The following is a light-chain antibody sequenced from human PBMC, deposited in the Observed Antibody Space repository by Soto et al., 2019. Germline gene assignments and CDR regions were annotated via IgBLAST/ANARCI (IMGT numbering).Light chain of an antibody. V-gene: IGKV3-20*01. J-gene: IGKJ1*01. CDR1: QSFSATY. Sequence: IVLTQSPGTLSLSPGERATLSCRASQSFSATYLARDQQKPGQSPRLLIYGASSSATGITDRFSGSGSGTDFTLTISRLDPEDFAGYYCQQYGSSRTFGQGTKVEIK. CDR2: GAS. CDR3: QQYGSSRT.